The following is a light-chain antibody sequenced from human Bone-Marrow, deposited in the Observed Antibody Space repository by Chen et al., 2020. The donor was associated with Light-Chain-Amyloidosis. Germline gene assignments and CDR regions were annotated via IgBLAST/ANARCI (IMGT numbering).Light chain of an antibody. CDR3: QSADSSGTDEVI. J-gene: IGLJ2*01. CDR2: RDT. Sequence: SYELTQPPSVSVSPGQTSRITCSGDDLPTKYAYWYQQKPGQAPVLVIHRDTERPSGISERFAGSSSGTTATLTISGVQAEDEDDYDWQSADSSGTDEVIFGGGTKLTV. CDR1: DLPTKY. V-gene: IGLV3-25*03.